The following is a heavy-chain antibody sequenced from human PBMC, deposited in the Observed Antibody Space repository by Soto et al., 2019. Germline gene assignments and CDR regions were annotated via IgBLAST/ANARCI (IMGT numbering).Heavy chain of an antibody. CDR1: RFTFSRYA. CDR3: AKDFKVSGGHYGSLNYYYGMDV. Sequence: GGSLRLSCAASRFTFSRYAMSWVRQAPGQGLEWVSGISGSGDRTYYADSVKARFTVSRDTSKGAVYLQMNSLTPEDTAVYYCAKDFKVSGGHYGSLNYYYGMDVWGQGTTVTVSS. D-gene: IGHD3-10*01. V-gene: IGHV3-23*01. CDR2: ISGSGDRT. J-gene: IGHJ6*02.